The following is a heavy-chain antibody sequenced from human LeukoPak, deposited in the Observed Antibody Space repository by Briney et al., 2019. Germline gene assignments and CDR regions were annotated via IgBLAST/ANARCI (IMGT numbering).Heavy chain of an antibody. J-gene: IGHJ4*02. Sequence: PSETLSLTCTVSGGSISSHYWSWIRQPPGKGLEWIGYIYYSGSTNYNPSLKGRVTISVDTSKNQFSLKLSSVTAADTAVYYCARDRDGRGYYFDYWGQGTLVTVSS. CDR1: GGSISSHY. V-gene: IGHV4-59*11. CDR3: ARDRDGRGYYFDY. D-gene: IGHD2-21*02. CDR2: IYYSGST.